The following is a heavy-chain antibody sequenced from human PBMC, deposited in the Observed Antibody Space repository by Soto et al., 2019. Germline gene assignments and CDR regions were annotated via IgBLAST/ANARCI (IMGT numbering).Heavy chain of an antibody. J-gene: IGHJ4*02. CDR1: GFTFSSYS. D-gene: IGHD2-15*01. CDR2: ISISSSTI. CDR3: ARAAGSHIVVVVAATPGVTDY. Sequence: GGSLRLSCAASGFTFSSYSMNWVRQAPGKGLEWVSYISISSSTIYYADSVKGRFTISRDNAKNSLYLQMNSLRAEDTAVYYCARAAGSHIVVVVAATPGVTDYWGQGTLVTSPQ. V-gene: IGHV3-48*01.